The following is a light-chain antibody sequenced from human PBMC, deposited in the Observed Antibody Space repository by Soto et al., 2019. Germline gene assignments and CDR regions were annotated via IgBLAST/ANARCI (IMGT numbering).Light chain of an antibody. V-gene: IGLV1-40*01. Sequence: QSVLTQPPSVSGAPGQRVTISCTGSSSNIGAGYEVHWYQQLPGTAPKLLIYGNSNRPSGVPDRFSGSKSGTSASLAITGLQAEGEADYYCQSYDSSLSGYVFGTGTKLTVL. CDR3: QSYDSSLSGYV. CDR1: SSNIGAGYE. CDR2: GNS. J-gene: IGLJ1*01.